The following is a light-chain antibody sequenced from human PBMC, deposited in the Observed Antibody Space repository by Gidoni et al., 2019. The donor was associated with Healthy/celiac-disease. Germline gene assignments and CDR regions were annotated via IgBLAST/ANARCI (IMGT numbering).Light chain of an antibody. CDR3: SSYAGSNNFV. Sequence: QSALPQPPSASGSPGQPVTISCTGTSSDVGGYHYVPWYQHHPGKAPKLMIYEVSKRPSGVPDRFSGSKSGNTASLTVSGLQAEDEADYYCSSYAGSNNFVFGGGTKLTVL. CDR1: SSDVGGYHY. V-gene: IGLV2-8*01. J-gene: IGLJ2*01. CDR2: EVS.